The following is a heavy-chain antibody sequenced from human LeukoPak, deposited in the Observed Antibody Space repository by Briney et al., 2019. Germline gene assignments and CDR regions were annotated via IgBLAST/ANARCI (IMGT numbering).Heavy chain of an antibody. CDR3: ARAGVEGYYFDY. V-gene: IGHV4-31*11. CDR1: GGSFSGYY. D-gene: IGHD3-10*01. J-gene: IGHJ4*02. CDR2: IYYSGST. Sequence: SETLSLTCAVYGGSFSGYYWSWIRQHPGKGLEWIGYIYYSGSTYYNPSLKSRVTISVDTSKNQFSLKLSSVTAADTAVYYCARAGVEGYYFDYWGQGTLVTVSS.